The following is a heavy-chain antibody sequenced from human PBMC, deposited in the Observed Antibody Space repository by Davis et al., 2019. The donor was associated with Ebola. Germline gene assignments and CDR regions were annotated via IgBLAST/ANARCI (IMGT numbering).Heavy chain of an antibody. CDR2: IYRSGST. V-gene: IGHV4-34*01. D-gene: IGHD5-18*01. J-gene: IGHJ5*02. CDR1: GFTFSSYW. Sequence: ESLKISCAASGFTFSSYWMHWVRQAPGKGLEWIGYIYRSGSTYYNPSLKSRVTISVDRSKNQFSLKLSSVTAADTAVYYCARSPSYSYGLVWFDPWGQGTLVTVSS. CDR3: ARSPSYSYGLVWFDP.